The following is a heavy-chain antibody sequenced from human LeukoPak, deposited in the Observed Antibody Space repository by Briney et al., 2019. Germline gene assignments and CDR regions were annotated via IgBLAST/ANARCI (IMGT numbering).Heavy chain of an antibody. J-gene: IGHJ4*02. D-gene: IGHD6-19*01. CDR1: GGSISSGGYY. CDR2: IYYSGST. CDR3: ARAGYTSGWYGDNYYFDY. V-gene: IGHV4-61*08. Sequence: SETLSLTCTVSGGSISSGGYYWSWIRQHPGKGLEWIGYIYYSGSTNYNPSLKSRVTMSVATSKNQFSLKLSSVTAADTAVYYCARAGYTSGWYGDNYYFDYWGQGTLVGVSS.